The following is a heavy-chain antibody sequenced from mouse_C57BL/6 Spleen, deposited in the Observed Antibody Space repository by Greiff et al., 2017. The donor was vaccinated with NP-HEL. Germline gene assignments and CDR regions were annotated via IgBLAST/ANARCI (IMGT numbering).Heavy chain of an antibody. CDR3: ARDYDYDGPYYYAMDY. D-gene: IGHD2-4*01. CDR1: GYSITSGYY. Sequence: EVHLVESGPGLVKPSQSLSLTCSVTGYSITSGYYWNWIRQFPGNKLEWMGYISYDGSNNYNPSLKNRISITRDTSKNQFFLKLNSVTTEDTATYYCARDYDYDGPYYYAMDYWGQGTSVTVSS. J-gene: IGHJ4*01. CDR2: ISYDGSN. V-gene: IGHV3-6*01.